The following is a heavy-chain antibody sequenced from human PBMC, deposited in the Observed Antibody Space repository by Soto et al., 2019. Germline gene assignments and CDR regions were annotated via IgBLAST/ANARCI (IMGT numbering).Heavy chain of an antibody. D-gene: IGHD5-12*01. J-gene: IGHJ6*02. V-gene: IGHV3-30*18. CDR2: ISYDGSNK. Sequence: QVPLVESGGGVVQPGRSLRLSCAASGFTFSSYGMHWVRQAPGKGLEWVAVISYDGSNKYYADSVKGRFTISRDNSKNTLYLQMNSLRAEDTAVYYCAKDMRSGYDYYYYYGMDVWGQGTTVTVSS. CDR3: AKDMRSGYDYYYYYGMDV. CDR1: GFTFSSYG.